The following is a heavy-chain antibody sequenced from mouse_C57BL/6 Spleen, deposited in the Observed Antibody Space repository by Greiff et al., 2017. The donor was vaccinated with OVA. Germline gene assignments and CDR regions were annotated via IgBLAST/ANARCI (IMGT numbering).Heavy chain of an antibody. V-gene: IGHV1-19*01. Sequence: VQLQQSGPVLVKPGASVKMSCKASGYTFTDYYMNWVKQSHGKSLEWIGVINPYNGGTSYNQKFKGKATLTVDKSSSTAYMELNSLTSEDSAVYYCAREREDWYVDVWGTGTTVTVSS. CDR2: INPYNGGT. CDR3: AREREDWYVDV. J-gene: IGHJ1*03. CDR1: GYTFTDYY.